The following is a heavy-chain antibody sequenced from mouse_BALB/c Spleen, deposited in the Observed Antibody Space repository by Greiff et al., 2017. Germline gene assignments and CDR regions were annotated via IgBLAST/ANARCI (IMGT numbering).Heavy chain of an antibody. CDR3: AREDLYYFDD. J-gene: IGHJ2*01. Sequence: DVQLVESGGGLVKPGGSLKLSCAASGFTFSSYAMSWVRQTPEKRLEWVASISSGGSTYYPDGVKGRFTISRDNARNILYLQMSSLRSEDTAMYYCAREDLYYFDDWGQGTTLTVAS. CDR2: ISSGGST. V-gene: IGHV5-6-5*01. CDR1: GFTFSSYA.